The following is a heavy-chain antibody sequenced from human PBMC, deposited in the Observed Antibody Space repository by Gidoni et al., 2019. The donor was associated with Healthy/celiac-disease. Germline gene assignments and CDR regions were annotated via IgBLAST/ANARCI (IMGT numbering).Heavy chain of an antibody. CDR1: GFPFSSYG. Sequence: QVQLVESGGGVVQPGRSLRLSCAASGFPFSSYGMHWVRQAPGKGLEWVAVISYDGSNKYYADSVKGRFTISRDNSKNTLYLQMNSLRAEDTAVYYCARDGPTYYDFWSGPGDYYGMDVWGQGTTVTVSS. V-gene: IGHV3-30*03. J-gene: IGHJ6*02. CDR2: ISYDGSNK. D-gene: IGHD3-3*01. CDR3: ARDGPTYYDFWSGPGDYYGMDV.